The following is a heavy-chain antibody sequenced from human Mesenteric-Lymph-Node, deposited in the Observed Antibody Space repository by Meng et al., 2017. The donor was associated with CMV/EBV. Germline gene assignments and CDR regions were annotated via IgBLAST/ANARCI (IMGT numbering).Heavy chain of an antibody. D-gene: IGHD2-2*02. J-gene: IGHJ4*02. CDR3: AKDPLAGYCSTTSCYIDY. CDR2: LSASGLTT. V-gene: IGHV3-23*01. CDR1: GFTFSNYA. Sequence: GESLKISCAASGFTFSNYAMSWVRRAPGKGLEWVSALSASGLTTYYADSVKGRFTISRDNSKNTLYPQVNSLRAEDTAVYYCAKDPLAGYCSTTSCYIDYWGQGTLVTVAA.